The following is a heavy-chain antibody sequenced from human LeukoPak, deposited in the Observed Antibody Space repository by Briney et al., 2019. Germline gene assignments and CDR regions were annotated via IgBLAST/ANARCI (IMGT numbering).Heavy chain of an antibody. CDR2: ISYDGSNK. Sequence: PGRSLRLSCAASGFTFSSYAMHWVRQAPGKGLEWVAVISYDGSNKYYADSVKGRFTISRDYSKNTLYLQMNSLRAEDTAVYYCASSETGTTGGYYGMDVWGQGTTVTVSS. CDR3: ASSETGTTGGYYGMDV. J-gene: IGHJ6*02. CDR1: GFTFSSYA. D-gene: IGHD1-7*01. V-gene: IGHV3-30-3*01.